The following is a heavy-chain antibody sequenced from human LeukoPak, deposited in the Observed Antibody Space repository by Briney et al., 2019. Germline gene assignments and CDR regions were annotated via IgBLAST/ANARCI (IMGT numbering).Heavy chain of an antibody. D-gene: IGHD3-3*01. CDR3: AKDREVLRSLEWFFDY. CDR1: GFTFSSYA. CDR2: ISGSGGST. J-gene: IGHJ4*02. V-gene: IGHV3-23*01. Sequence: GGSLRLSCAASGFTFSSYAMSWVRQVPGKGLEWVSAISGSGGSTYYADSVQGRFTISRDNSKNTLYLQMNSLRAEDTAVYSCAKDREVLRSLEWFFDYWGQGTLVTVSS.